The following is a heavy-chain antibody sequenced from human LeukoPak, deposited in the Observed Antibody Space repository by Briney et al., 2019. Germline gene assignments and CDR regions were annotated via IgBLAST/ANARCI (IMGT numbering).Heavy chain of an antibody. CDR1: GGTFSSYA. D-gene: IGHD2-2*01. CDR2: IIPIFGTA. V-gene: IGHV1-69*05. CDR3: AREKSLSSTSWHRGGNWFDP. Sequence: GASVKVSCKASGGTFSSYAISWVRQAPGQGLEWMGGIIPIFGTANSAQKFQGRVTITTDESTSTAYMELSSLRSEDTAVYYCAREKSLSSTSWHRGGNWFDPWGQGTLVTVSS. J-gene: IGHJ5*02.